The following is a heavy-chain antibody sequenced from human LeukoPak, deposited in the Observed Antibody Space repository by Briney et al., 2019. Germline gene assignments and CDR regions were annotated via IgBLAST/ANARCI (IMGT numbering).Heavy chain of an antibody. J-gene: IGHJ4*02. CDR3: ARVRSPRYFDY. CDR1: GFTFGDYA. CDR2: ISGGNSNI. V-gene: IGHV3-48*01. Sequence: GGSLRLSCTASGFTFGDYAMSWFRQAPGKGLEWVSYISGGNSNIYYADSVKGRFTISRDNAKNSLYLQMNSLRAEDTAVYYCARVRSPRYFDYWGQGTLVTVSS.